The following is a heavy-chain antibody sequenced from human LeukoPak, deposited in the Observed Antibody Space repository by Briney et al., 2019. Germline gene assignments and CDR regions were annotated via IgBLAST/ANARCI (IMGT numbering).Heavy chain of an antibody. J-gene: IGHJ6*03. Sequence: ASVKVSCKASGGTFSSYAISWVRQAPGQGLEWMGRIIPILGIANYAQKFQGRVTITADKSTSTAYMELSSLRSEDTAVYYCATALMRLRSYYYYTDVWGKGTTVTVSS. V-gene: IGHV1-69*04. CDR1: GGTFSSYA. CDR2: IIPILGIA. D-gene: IGHD5-12*01. CDR3: ATALMRLRSYYYYTDV.